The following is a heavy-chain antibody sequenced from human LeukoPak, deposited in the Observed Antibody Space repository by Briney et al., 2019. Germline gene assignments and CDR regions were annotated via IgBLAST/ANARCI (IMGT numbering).Heavy chain of an antibody. V-gene: IGHV1-2*02. CDR3: ARAYEYGWFDP. CDR1: GYTFTDYF. J-gene: IGHJ5*02. D-gene: IGHD3-16*01. Sequence: GASVKVSCXASGYTFTDYFLHWLRRALGQGLEWMGWINPKTGATNYAQSFQGRVTMTRDTSITTGNMELNRLTSDDTAVYYCARAYEYGWFDPWGQGTLVTVSS. CDR2: INPKTGAT.